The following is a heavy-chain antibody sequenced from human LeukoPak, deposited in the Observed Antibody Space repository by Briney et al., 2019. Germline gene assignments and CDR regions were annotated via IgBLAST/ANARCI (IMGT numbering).Heavy chain of an antibody. V-gene: IGHV3-23*01. D-gene: IGHD2-8*01. CDR1: GFTFSSYA. J-gene: IGHJ6*02. Sequence: PGGSLRLSCAASGFTFSSYAMSWVRQAPGKGLEWVSAISGSGGSTYYADSVKGRFTISRDNSKNTLYLQMNSLRAEDTAVYYCAKGKNGRGGLNYYYYYGMDVWGQGTTVTVSS. CDR2: ISGSGGST. CDR3: AKGKNGRGGLNYYYYYGMDV.